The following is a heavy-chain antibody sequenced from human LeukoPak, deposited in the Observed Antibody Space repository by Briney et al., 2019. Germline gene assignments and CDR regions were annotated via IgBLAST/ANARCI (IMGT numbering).Heavy chain of an antibody. CDR3: IRGSYSSFGDFDY. J-gene: IGHJ4*02. Sequence: GGSLRLSCAASGFTFSRYDVHWVRQATGKGLEWVSAIGTAGDTFYPDSVKGRFTISREDSRNSFYLQMNSLRAGDTAMYYCIRGSYSSFGDFDYWGQGTLVTVSS. CDR1: GFTFSRYD. CDR2: IGTAGDT. D-gene: IGHD1-26*01. V-gene: IGHV3-13*04.